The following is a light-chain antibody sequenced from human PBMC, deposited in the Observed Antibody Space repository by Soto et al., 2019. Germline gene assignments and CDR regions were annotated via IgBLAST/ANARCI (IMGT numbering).Light chain of an antibody. Sequence: QSVLTQPPSASGTPGQTVSISCSGTSSNMRTNTVNWYQHLPGTAPKLIIYSNDQRPSGVPDRFSASKSGTSASLAINGLQSADEAVYYCAAWDDSLAWVFGGGTKLPS. J-gene: IGLJ3*02. CDR3: AAWDDSLAWV. CDR1: SSNMRTNT. CDR2: SND. V-gene: IGLV1-44*01.